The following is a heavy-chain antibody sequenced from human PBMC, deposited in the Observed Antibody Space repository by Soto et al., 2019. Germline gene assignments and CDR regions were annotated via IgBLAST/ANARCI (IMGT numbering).Heavy chain of an antibody. V-gene: IGHV4-39*01. CDR1: GGSISSSSYY. CDR3: ARLEGLATISYYFDF. Sequence: QLQLQESGPGLVKPSAALSLTCSVSGGSISSSSYYWGWIRQPPGNGLEWMGSIHYSGSTYYNPSLKSRVTISIDKSKTQCSLKLSFLTAADTAVYYCARLEGLATISYYFDFWGQGTLVTVSS. CDR2: IHYSGST. J-gene: IGHJ4*02. D-gene: IGHD3-9*01.